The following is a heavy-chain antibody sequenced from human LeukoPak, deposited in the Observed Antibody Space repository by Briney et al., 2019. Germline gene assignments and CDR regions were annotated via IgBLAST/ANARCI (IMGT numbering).Heavy chain of an antibody. CDR1: GFTFSSYG. J-gene: IGHJ4*02. CDR3: ARRAGAYSHPYDY. D-gene: IGHD4/OR15-4a*01. V-gene: IGHV3-30*02. Sequence: AGGSLRLSCAASGFTFSSYGMYWARQAPGKGLEWVAFIRYDGSNKYYADSVKGRFTISRDNSKNTLYLQMNSLRAEDTAVYYCARRAGAYSHPYDYWGQGTLVTVSS. CDR2: IRYDGSNK.